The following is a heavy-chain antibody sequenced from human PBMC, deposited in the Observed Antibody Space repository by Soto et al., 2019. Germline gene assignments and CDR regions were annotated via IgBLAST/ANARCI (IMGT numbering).Heavy chain of an antibody. Sequence: EVQLVESGGGLVQPGGSLRLSCAASGFTFSSYSMNWVRQAPGQGLEWVSYISSGSNTIYYADSVKGRFTISRDNPKNSLYLQMNSLRDDDTAVYYCARVGYSSPFDYWGQGTLLTVSS. J-gene: IGHJ4*02. CDR3: ARVGYSSPFDY. D-gene: IGHD5-18*01. V-gene: IGHV3-48*02. CDR2: ISSGSNTI. CDR1: GFTFSSYS.